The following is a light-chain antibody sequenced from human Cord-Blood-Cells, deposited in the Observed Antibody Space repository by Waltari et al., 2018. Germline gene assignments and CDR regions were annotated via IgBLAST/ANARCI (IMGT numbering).Light chain of an antibody. CDR2: IKT. Sequence: QSVLTQPPSASGTPGQRVTISCSGSSSNIGSNTVTWYKQLPGTAPKPLILIKTRRPSGFPDRSSGSKSGTSASLAISGLQSEDEADYYCAAWDDSLNGRVFGGGTKLTVL. CDR3: AAWDDSLNGRV. J-gene: IGLJ3*02. CDR1: SSNIGSNT. V-gene: IGLV1-44*01.